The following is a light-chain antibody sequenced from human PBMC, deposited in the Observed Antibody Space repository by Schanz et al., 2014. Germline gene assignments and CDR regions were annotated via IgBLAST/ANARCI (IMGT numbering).Light chain of an antibody. CDR2: DDS. CDR3: GTCDSGLNAGV. J-gene: IGLJ3*02. Sequence: QSVLTQPPSVSGAPGQRVTISCTGSSSNIGAGYDVHWYQQLAGTAPKLFIYDDSQRPSGIPDRFSASKSGTSATLDITGLQTADEADYYCGTCDSGLNAGVFGGGTKLTVL. V-gene: IGLV1-51*01. CDR1: SSNIGAGYD.